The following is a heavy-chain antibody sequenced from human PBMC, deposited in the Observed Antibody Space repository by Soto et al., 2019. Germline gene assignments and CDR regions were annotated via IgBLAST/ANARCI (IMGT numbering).Heavy chain of an antibody. CDR3: ARDGGQGRGVIGHY. Sequence: SETLCLTCTVSGDCVNSENSYWNWIRQAPGKGPEWIGYIYYNGGTNYTPYRKSRSTILLATSTNQFSLTLTSVTAADTAVYYCARDGGQGRGVIGHYWGRGILVTASS. J-gene: IGHJ4*02. CDR2: IYYNGGT. D-gene: IGHD3-16*02. V-gene: IGHV4-61*01. CDR1: GDCVNSENSY.